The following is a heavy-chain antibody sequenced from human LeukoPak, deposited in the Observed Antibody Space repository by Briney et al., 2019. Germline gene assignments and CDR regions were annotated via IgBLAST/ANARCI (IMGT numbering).Heavy chain of an antibody. CDR1: GFTFSSYA. Sequence: GGSLRLSCAASGFTFSSYAMSWVRQAPGKGLEWVSPISADGRSTYYADSVQGRFTISRDNSKNTLYLQMNSLRAEDTAVYYCAKKHILTGYSDYWGRGTLVTVSS. CDR3: AKKHILTGYSDY. D-gene: IGHD3-9*01. CDR2: ISADGRST. V-gene: IGHV3-23*01. J-gene: IGHJ4*02.